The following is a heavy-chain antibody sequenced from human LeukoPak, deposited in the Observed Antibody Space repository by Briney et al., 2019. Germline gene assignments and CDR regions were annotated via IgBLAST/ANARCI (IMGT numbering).Heavy chain of an antibody. J-gene: IGHJ4*02. Sequence: ASVKVSCKVSGYTLTELSMHWVRQAPGKGLEWMGWINPNSGGTNYAQKFQGRVTMTRDTSISTAYMELSRLRSDDTAVYYCAREMGYCSGGSCYSNFDYWGQGTLVTVSS. V-gene: IGHV1-2*02. CDR2: INPNSGGT. CDR1: GYTLTELS. CDR3: AREMGYCSGGSCYSNFDY. D-gene: IGHD2-15*01.